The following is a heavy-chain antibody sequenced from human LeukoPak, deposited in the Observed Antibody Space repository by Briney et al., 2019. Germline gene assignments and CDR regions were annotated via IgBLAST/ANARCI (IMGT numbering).Heavy chain of an antibody. D-gene: IGHD6-13*01. J-gene: IGHJ4*02. CDR1: GYTFTSYG. CDR2: ISAYNGST. V-gene: IGHV1-18*04. Sequence: ASVKVSCKASGYTFTSYGISWVRQAPGQAREGMGWISAYNGSTNYAQKPQGRVTMTTDTSTSTAYMELRSLRSDDTAVYYCARDRWGRSSSWSPVDYWGQGTLVTVSS. CDR3: ARDRWGRSSSWSPVDY.